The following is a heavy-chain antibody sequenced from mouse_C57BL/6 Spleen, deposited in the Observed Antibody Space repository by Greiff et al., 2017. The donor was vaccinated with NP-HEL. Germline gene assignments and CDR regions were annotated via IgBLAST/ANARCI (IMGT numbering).Heavy chain of an antibody. J-gene: IGHJ3*01. Sequence: EVKVVESGGDLVKPGGSLKLSCAASGFTFSSYGMSWVRQTPDKRLEWVATISSGGSYTYYPDSVKGRFTISRDNAKNTLYLQMSSLKSEDTAMYYCARGYDYDGGTWFAYWGQGTLVTVSA. V-gene: IGHV5-6*01. D-gene: IGHD2-4*01. CDR1: GFTFSSYG. CDR2: ISSGGSYT. CDR3: ARGYDYDGGTWFAY.